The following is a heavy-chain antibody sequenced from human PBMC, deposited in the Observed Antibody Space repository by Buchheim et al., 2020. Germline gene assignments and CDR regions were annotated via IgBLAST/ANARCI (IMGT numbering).Heavy chain of an antibody. CDR1: GFTFSSYA. J-gene: IGHJ6*02. CDR2: ISYDGSNK. V-gene: IGHV3-30-3*01. CDR3: ARMGNYCGNGMDV. D-gene: IGHD1-7*01. Sequence: QVQLVESGGGVVQPGRSLRLSCAASGFTFSSYAMHWVRQAPGKGLEWVAVISYDGSNKYYADSVKGRFTISRDNSKNTLYLQMNSLRAEDTAVYYCARMGNYCGNGMDVWGQGTT.